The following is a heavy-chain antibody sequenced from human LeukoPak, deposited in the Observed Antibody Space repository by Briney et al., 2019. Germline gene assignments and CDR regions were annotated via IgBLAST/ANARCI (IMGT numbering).Heavy chain of an antibody. V-gene: IGHV1-2*02. Sequence: ASVKVSCKASGYTFTGYYMHWVRQAPGQGLEWMGWINPNSGGTNYAQKFQGRVTMTRDTSISTAYMELSRLRSGDTAMYYCARYYIEGRCFDYWGQGTLVTVSS. J-gene: IGHJ4*02. CDR1: GYTFTGYY. CDR3: ARYYIEGRCFDY. D-gene: IGHD3-10*01. CDR2: INPNSGGT.